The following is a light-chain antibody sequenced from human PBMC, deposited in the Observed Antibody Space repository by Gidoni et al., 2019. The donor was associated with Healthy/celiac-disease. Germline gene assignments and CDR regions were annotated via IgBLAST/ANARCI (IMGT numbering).Light chain of an antibody. CDR3: QQFNSYPHT. CDR1: QGISSA. Sequence: ATQLTQSPSSLSASVGDRFTITCRASQGISSALAWYQQKPGKAPKLLIYDASSLESGVPSRFSGSGSGTDFTLTISSLQPEDFATYYCQQFNSYPHTFGQGTKLEIK. V-gene: IGKV1-13*02. J-gene: IGKJ2*01. CDR2: DAS.